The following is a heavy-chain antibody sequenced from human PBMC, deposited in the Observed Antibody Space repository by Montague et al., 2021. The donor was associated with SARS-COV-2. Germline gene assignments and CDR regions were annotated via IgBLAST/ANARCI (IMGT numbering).Heavy chain of an antibody. D-gene: IGHD3-22*01. Sequence: SETLSLTCAVYGGSFSGYYCSWIRQPPGKGLEWIGEINHSGSTNYNPSLTSRVTISVDTSKNQFYLKLSSVTAADTAVYFCARGPRITMIVVVITDIWFDPWGQGTLVTVSS. J-gene: IGHJ5*02. CDR3: ARGPRITMIVVVITDIWFDP. CDR2: INHSGST. CDR1: GGSFSGYY. V-gene: IGHV4-34*01.